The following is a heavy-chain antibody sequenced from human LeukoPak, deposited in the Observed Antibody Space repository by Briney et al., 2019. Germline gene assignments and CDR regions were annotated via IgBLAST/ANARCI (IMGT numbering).Heavy chain of an antibody. V-gene: IGHV3-53*01. CDR3: ARDIGYYYDSSGYYDY. CDR1: GFTVSSNS. D-gene: IGHD3-22*01. J-gene: IGHJ4*02. CDR2: IYSGGNT. Sequence: PGGSLRLSCTVSGFTVSSNSMSWVRQAPGKGLEWVLFIYSGGNTHYSDSVKGRFTISRDNSKNTLYLQMNSLRAEDTAVYYCARDIGYYYDSSGYYDYWGQGTLVTVSS.